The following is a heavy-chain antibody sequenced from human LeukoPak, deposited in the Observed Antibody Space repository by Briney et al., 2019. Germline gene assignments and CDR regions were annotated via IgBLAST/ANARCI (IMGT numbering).Heavy chain of an antibody. CDR1: GYTLTELS. J-gene: IGHJ5*02. CDR2: FDPEDGET. Sequence: GASVKVSCKVSGYTLTELSMHWVRQAPGKGLEWMGGFDPEDGETIYAQKFQGRVTMTEDTSTDTAYMELSSLRSEDTAVYYCATKYYYGSGSYYKEGNGFDPWGQGTLVTVSS. CDR3: ATKYYYGSGSYYKEGNGFDP. D-gene: IGHD3-10*01. V-gene: IGHV1-24*01.